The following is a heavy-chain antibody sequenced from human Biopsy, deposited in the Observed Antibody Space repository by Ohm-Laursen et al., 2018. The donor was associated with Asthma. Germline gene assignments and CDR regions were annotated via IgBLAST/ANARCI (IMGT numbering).Heavy chain of an antibody. J-gene: IGHJ4*02. Sequence: SLRLSCVPSGFTFSNYGMHWVRQAPGKGLEWVAVISFDGSNKDFADSVKGRFTISRDNSKNTLDLQMNSLRGDDTAVYYCVRWRSGYPDHYSDFWGLGTLVTVSS. D-gene: IGHD2-21*01. CDR3: VRWRSGYPDHYSDF. CDR2: ISFDGSNK. V-gene: IGHV3-30*03. CDR1: GFTFSNYG.